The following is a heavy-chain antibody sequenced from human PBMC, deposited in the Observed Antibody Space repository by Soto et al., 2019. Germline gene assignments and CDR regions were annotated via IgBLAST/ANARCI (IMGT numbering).Heavy chain of an antibody. CDR3: ARDRGYCSGGSCYSSSYY. CDR2: IKQDGSEK. Sequence: GGSLRLSCAASGFTFSSYWMSWVRQAPGKGLEWVANIKQDGSEKYYVDSVKGRFTISRDNAKNSLYLQMNSLRAEDTAVYYCARDRGYCSGGSCYSSSYYWGQGTLVTVSS. V-gene: IGHV3-7*01. J-gene: IGHJ4*02. CDR1: GFTFSSYW. D-gene: IGHD2-15*01.